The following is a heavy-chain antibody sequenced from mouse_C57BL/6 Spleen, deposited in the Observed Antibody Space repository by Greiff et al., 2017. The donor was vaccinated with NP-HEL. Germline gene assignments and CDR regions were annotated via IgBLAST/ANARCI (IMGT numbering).Heavy chain of an antibody. CDR1: GFTFSDYG. V-gene: IGHV5-17*01. Sequence: EVHLVESGGGLVKPGGSLKLSCAASGFTFSDYGMHWVRQAPEKGLEWVAYISSGISTIYYADTVKGRFTISRDNAKNTLFLQMTSLRSEDTAMYYCATDMITTFYYAMDYWGQGTSVTVSS. CDR3: ATDMITTFYYAMDY. CDR2: ISSGISTI. J-gene: IGHJ4*01. D-gene: IGHD2-4*01.